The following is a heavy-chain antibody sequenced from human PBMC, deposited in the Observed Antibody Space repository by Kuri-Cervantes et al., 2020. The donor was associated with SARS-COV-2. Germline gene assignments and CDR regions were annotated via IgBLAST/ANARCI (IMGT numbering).Heavy chain of an antibody. D-gene: IGHD1-26*01. CDR2: ISYDGSNK. CDR1: GFTFSSYA. J-gene: IGHJ4*02. V-gene: IGHV3-30-3*01. Sequence: GGSLRLSCQASGFTFSSYATHWVRQAPGKGLEWVAVISYDGSNKYYADSVKGRFTISRDNSKNTLYLQMNSLRAEDTAVYYCARDPVGGSYGGFDYWGQGSLVTGSS. CDR3: ARDPVGGSYGGFDY.